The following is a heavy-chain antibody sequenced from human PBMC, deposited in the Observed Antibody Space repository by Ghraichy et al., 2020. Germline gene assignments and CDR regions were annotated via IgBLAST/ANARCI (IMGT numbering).Heavy chain of an antibody. V-gene: IGHV3-23*01. D-gene: IGHD2-15*01. CDR3: AKEQGSYLDYFDY. CDR1: GFTFSRYA. CDR2: ISGSGCST. J-gene: IGHJ4*02. Sequence: GGSLRLSRAASGFTFSRYAMSWVRQASGLELEWVSAISGSGCSTYYADSVKGRFTISRDNSKNTLYPPMNSLRAEDTYVYYCAKEQGSYLDYFDYWGQGPLITVSS.